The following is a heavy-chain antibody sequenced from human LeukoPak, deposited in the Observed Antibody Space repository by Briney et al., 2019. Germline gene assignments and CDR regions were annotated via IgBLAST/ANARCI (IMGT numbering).Heavy chain of an antibody. CDR1: GFNFNIFA. J-gene: IGHJ4*02. CDR3: AKEGRYCSSTSCSEPFDY. Sequence: GGSLRLSCAASGFNFNIFAMTWVRQVPGKGLQWVSSIGSNGGSSYYADSVKGRFTISRDNSKNTLYLQMNSLRAEDTAVYYCAKEGRYCSSTSCSEPFDYWGQGTLVTVSS. CDR2: IGSNGGSS. D-gene: IGHD2-2*01. V-gene: IGHV3-23*01.